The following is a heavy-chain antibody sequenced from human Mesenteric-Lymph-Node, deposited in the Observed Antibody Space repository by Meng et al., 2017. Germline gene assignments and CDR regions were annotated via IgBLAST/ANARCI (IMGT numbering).Heavy chain of an antibody. Sequence: QVWLVERGAVVKRPGASSRISCRASGYTFTASAVHWVRQAPGQGVEWMGRINSDNGDTNYSQRFQDRVTISRDTSATTAYMELSSLRSEDTAVYYCATGPEIVSTLDFWGQGTLVTVSS. V-gene: IGHV1-3*04. CDR3: ATGPEIVSTLDF. J-gene: IGHJ4*02. D-gene: IGHD3-16*02. CDR2: INSDNGDT. CDR1: GYTFTASA.